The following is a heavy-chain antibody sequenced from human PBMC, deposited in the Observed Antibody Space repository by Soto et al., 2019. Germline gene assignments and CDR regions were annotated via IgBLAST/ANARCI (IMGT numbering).Heavy chain of an antibody. J-gene: IGHJ6*02. CDR3: ASYGDYSENYYYYGMDV. Sequence: PGGSLRLSCAASGFTFSSYWMSWVRQAPGKGLEWVANIKQDGSEKYYVDSVKGRFIISRDNAKNSLYLQMNSLRAEDTAVYYCASYGDYSENYYYYGMDVWGQGTTVTVSS. CDR2: IKQDGSEK. V-gene: IGHV3-7*03. D-gene: IGHD4-17*01. CDR1: GFTFSSYW.